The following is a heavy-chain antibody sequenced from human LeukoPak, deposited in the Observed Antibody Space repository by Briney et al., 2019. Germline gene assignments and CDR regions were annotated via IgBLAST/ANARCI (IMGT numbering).Heavy chain of an antibody. D-gene: IGHD1-14*01. CDR2: INPNSGGT. J-gene: IGHJ4*02. V-gene: IGHV1-2*02. Sequence: ASVKVSCKASGYTFTGYYMHWVRQAPGQGLEWMGWINPNSGGTNYAQKFQGRVTMTRDTSISTAYMELSRLRSDDTAVYYCARVKDLWEPRPYYFDYWGQGTLVTVSS. CDR1: GYTFTGYY. CDR3: ARVKDLWEPRPYYFDY.